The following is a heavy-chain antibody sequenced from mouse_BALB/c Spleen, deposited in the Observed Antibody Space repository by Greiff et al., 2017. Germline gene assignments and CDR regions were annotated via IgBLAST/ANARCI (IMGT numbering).Heavy chain of an antibody. V-gene: IGHV2-6-7*01. Sequence: VQLQQSGPGLVAPSQSLSITCTVSGFSLTGYGVNWVRQPPGKGLAWLGMIWGDGSTDYNSALKSRLSISKDNSKSQVFLKMNSLQTDDTARYYCAREVYYYGSPYYAMDYWGQGTSVTVSS. CDR3: AREVYYYGSPYYAMDY. CDR1: GFSLTGYG. CDR2: IWGDGST. J-gene: IGHJ4*01. D-gene: IGHD1-1*01.